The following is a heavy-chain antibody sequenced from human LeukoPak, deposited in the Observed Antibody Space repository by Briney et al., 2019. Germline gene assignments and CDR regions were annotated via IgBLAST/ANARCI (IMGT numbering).Heavy chain of an antibody. D-gene: IGHD6-19*01. CDR2: INPSGGST. V-gene: IGHV1-46*01. CDR1: GSTFTSYY. J-gene: IGHJ4*02. Sequence: ASVKVSCKACGSTFTSYYMHWVRQAPGQGLEWMGIINPSGGSTSYAQKFQGRVTMTRDTSTTTVYMELSSLNFEDTAVYYCAMARYSSGWYVYWGQGTLVTVSS. CDR3: AMARYSSGWYVY.